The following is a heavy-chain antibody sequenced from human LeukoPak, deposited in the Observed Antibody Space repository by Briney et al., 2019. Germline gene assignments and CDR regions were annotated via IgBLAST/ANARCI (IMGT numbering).Heavy chain of an antibody. D-gene: IGHD4-17*01. V-gene: IGHV4-34*01. CDR2: INHSGST. CDR3: ARKRLRNYFDY. Sequence: PSETLSLTCAVYGGSFSGYYWSWIRQPPGKGLEWIGEINHSGSTNYNPSLKSRVTISVDTSKSQFSLKLSSVTAADTAVYYCARKRLRNYFDYWGQGTLVTVSS. J-gene: IGHJ4*02. CDR1: GGSFSGYY.